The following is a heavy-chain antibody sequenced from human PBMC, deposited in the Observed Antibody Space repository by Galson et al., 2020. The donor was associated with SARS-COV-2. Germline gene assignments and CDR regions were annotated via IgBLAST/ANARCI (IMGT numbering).Heavy chain of an antibody. Sequence: GGTLRLSCAASGFTFSTYTIYWVRQAPGKGLEWVSSITGSSTYIYYADSVKGRFTISRDNAKNSLYLQMNSLRAEDTAVYYCARVNSYEVYGDIDYWGQGTLVTVSS. CDR1: GFTFSTYT. D-gene: IGHD4-17*01. CDR3: ARVNSYEVYGDIDY. CDR2: ITGSSTYI. J-gene: IGHJ4*02. V-gene: IGHV3-21*01.